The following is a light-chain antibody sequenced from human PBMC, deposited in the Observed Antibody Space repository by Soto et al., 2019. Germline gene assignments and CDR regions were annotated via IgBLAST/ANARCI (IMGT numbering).Light chain of an antibody. CDR2: GAS. V-gene: IGKV3-20*01. CDR3: QQYGNSPLT. Sequence: EIVLTQSPGTLSLSPGERATLSCRANQSVSSSFLAWYQQKPGQAPRLLIYGASSRATGIPDRFSGIGSGTDFTLTISRLEPEDVAVYYCQQYGNSPLTFGGGTKVEIK. CDR1: QSVSSSF. J-gene: IGKJ4*01.